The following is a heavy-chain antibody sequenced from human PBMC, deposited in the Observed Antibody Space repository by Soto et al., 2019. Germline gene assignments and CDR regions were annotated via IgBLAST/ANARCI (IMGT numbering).Heavy chain of an antibody. Sequence: TGGSLRLSCAASGFTFSNYGMSWVRQAPGKGLEWVSTISGSGGSTYYADSVKGRFTISRDSSKSTLYLQMNSLRAEDTAVYYCARYSYIPSDAFDIWGQGTMVTVSS. J-gene: IGHJ3*02. CDR3: ARYSYIPSDAFDI. CDR1: GFTFSNYG. CDR2: ISGSGGST. V-gene: IGHV3-23*01. D-gene: IGHD2-15*01.